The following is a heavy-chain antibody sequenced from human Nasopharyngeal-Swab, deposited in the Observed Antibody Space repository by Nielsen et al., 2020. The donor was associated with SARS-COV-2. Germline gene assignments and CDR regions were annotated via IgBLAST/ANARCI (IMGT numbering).Heavy chain of an antibody. CDR2: ISSSSSYT. J-gene: IGHJ4*02. V-gene: IGHV3-11*06. Sequence: GESLKISCAGSGLTVSSTYMSWIRKAPGKGLEWVSYISSSSSYTNYADSVKGRFTISRDNAKNSLYLQMNSLGAEDTSVYYCARDLSSGWYGSFDYWGQGTLVTVSS. CDR3: ARDLSSGWYGSFDY. D-gene: IGHD6-19*01. CDR1: GLTVSSTY.